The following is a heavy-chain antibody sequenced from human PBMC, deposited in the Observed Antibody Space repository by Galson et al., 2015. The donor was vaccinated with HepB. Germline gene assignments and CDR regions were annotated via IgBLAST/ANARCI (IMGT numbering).Heavy chain of an antibody. J-gene: IGHJ4*02. V-gene: IGHV3-23*01. D-gene: IGHD2-15*01. CDR1: GFTFSSYA. CDR3: AKEYCSGGSCYFDY. Sequence: SLRLSCAASGFTFSSYAMSWVRQAPGKGLEWVSAISGSGGSTYYADSVKGRFTISRDNSKNTLYLQMNSLRAKDTAVYYCAKEYCSGGSCYFDYWGQGTLVTVSP. CDR2: ISGSGGST.